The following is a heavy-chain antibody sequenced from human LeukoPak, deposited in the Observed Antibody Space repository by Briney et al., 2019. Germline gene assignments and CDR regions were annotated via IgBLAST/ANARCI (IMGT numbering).Heavy chain of an antibody. CDR2: MNPNSGNT. Sequence: ASVKVSCKASRYTFTSYDINWVRQAPGQGLEWMGWMNPNSGNTGYAQKFQGRVIMTRDTSISTAYMELTSLRSEDTAVYYCARVPSLGYCSAGSCCRFDFWGQGTLVTVSS. D-gene: IGHD2-15*01. J-gene: IGHJ4*02. V-gene: IGHV1-8*02. CDR1: RYTFTSYD. CDR3: ARVPSLGYCSAGSCCRFDF.